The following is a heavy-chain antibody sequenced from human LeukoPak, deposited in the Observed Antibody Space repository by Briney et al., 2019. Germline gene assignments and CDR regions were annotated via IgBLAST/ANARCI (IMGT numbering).Heavy chain of an antibody. CDR3: ARGSPPRRNYDSRGYYSYYFDY. D-gene: IGHD3-22*01. CDR2: ISAYNGNT. Sequence: ASVKVSCKASGYTFTSYGISWVRQAPGQGLEWMGWISAYNGNTHYAQKLQGRVTMTTDTSTSTVYMELRSLRSDDTAVYYCARGSPPRRNYDSRGYYSYYFDYWGQGTLVAVSS. CDR1: GYTFTSYG. J-gene: IGHJ4*02. V-gene: IGHV1-18*01.